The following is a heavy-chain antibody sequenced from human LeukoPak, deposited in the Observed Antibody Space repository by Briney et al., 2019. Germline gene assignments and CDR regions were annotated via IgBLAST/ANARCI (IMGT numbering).Heavy chain of an antibody. V-gene: IGHV3-74*01. CDR3: ARDLRAPPGY. CDR1: GFTFSGYW. Sequence: GGSLRLSCAASGFTFSGYWMYWVRQVPGKGLVWVSGIKSDGSETTYADSVRGRFTISRDNAKNTVYLQVNSLRAEDTAVYYCARDLRAPPGYWGQGTLVTVSS. J-gene: IGHJ4*02. D-gene: IGHD1-1*01. CDR2: IKSDGSET.